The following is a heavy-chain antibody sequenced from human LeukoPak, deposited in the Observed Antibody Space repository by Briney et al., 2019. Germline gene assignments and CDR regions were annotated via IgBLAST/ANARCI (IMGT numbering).Heavy chain of an antibody. CDR2: IKQDGSEK. CDR1: GFTFSSYW. J-gene: IGHJ4*02. Sequence: LSGGSLRLSCAAAGFTFSSYWMSWVRQAPGKGLEWVANIKQDGSEKYYVDSVKGRFTISTDNAKNSLYLQMNSLRAEDTAVYYCARDHRSGWHGMFDYWGQGTLVTVSS. CDR3: ARDHRSGWHGMFDY. V-gene: IGHV3-7*01. D-gene: IGHD6-19*01.